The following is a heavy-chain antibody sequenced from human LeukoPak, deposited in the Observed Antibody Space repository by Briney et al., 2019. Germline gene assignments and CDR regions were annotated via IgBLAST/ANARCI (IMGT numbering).Heavy chain of an antibody. CDR3: ARAGGTEHFDY. CDR2: ISSSSSTI. D-gene: IGHD1-1*01. Sequence: GGSLRLSCAASGFTFSSYSMNWVRQAPGKGLEWVSYISSSSSTIYYADSVKGRFTISRDNAKNSLYLQMNSLRAEDTAVYYCARAGGTEHFDYWGQGTLVTVSS. J-gene: IGHJ4*02. CDR1: GFTFSSYS. V-gene: IGHV3-48*04.